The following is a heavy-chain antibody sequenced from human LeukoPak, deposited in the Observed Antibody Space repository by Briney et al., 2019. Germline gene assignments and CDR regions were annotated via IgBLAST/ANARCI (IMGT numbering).Heavy chain of an antibody. J-gene: IGHJ2*01. CDR3: ARERYYDFWSGRWYFDL. CDR2: IYHSGST. D-gene: IGHD3-3*01. Sequence: GSLRLSCAASGFTFSSYAMSWVRQAPGKGLEWIGSIYHSGSTYYNPSLKSRVTISVDTSKNQFSLKLSSVTAADTAVYYCARERYYDFWSGRWYFDLWGRGTLATVSS. CDR1: GFTFSSYA. V-gene: IGHV4-38-2*02.